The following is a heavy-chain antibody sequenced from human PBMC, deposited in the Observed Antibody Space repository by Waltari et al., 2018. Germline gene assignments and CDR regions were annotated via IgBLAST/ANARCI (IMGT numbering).Heavy chain of an antibody. V-gene: IGHV1-2*06. D-gene: IGHD6-13*01. CDR2: INPNSGGT. J-gene: IGHJ5*02. Sequence: QVQLVQSGAEVKKPGASVKVSCKASGYTFTGYYMHWVRQAPGQGLEWMGRINPNSGGTNYAQKFQGRVTMTRDTSTDTAYMELSSLRSEDTAVYYCATLGMAAAGQGHWFDPWGQGTLVTVSS. CDR3: ATLGMAAAGQGHWFDP. CDR1: GYTFTGYY.